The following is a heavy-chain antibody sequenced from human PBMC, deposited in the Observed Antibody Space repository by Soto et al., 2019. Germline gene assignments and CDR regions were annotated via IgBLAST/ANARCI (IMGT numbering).Heavy chain of an antibody. J-gene: IGHJ4*02. Sequence: PSETLSLTCSVSGGSVSSGNYYWSWIRQPPGKGLEWIGYIYYSGATYYNPSLQSRLTMSIDTSKSQFSLGLTSVTAADTAVYYCARDDKGYGDVDCWGQGALVTVSS. CDR3: ARDDKGYGDVDC. D-gene: IGHD4-17*01. V-gene: IGHV4-30-4*08. CDR2: IYYSGAT. CDR1: GGSVSSGNYY.